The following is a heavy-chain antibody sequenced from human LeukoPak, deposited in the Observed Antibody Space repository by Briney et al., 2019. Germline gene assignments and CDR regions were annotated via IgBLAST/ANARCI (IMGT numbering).Heavy chain of an antibody. CDR2: IIPILGIA. D-gene: IGHD5-24*01. CDR3: ARDRVEMATRHIDY. Sequence: ASVKVSCKASGGTFSSYAISWVRQAPGQGLEWMGRIIPILGIANYAQKFQGRGTITADKSTSTAYMELSSLRSEDTAVYYCARDRVEMATRHIDYWGQGTLVTVSS. V-gene: IGHV1-69*04. CDR1: GGTFSSYA. J-gene: IGHJ4*02.